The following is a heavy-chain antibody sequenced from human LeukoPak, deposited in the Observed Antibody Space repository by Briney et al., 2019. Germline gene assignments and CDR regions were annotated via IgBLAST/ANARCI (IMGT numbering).Heavy chain of an antibody. CDR2: IYYSGST. CDR3: ARESIYDFWSNYFDY. D-gene: IGHD3-3*01. Sequence: PSETVSLTCTVSGGSISSYYWSWIRQPPGKGLEWIGYIYYSGSTNYNPSLKSRVTISVDTSKNQFSLKLSSVTAADTAVYYCARESIYDFWSNYFDYWGQGTLVTVSS. CDR1: GGSISSYY. J-gene: IGHJ4*02. V-gene: IGHV4-59*01.